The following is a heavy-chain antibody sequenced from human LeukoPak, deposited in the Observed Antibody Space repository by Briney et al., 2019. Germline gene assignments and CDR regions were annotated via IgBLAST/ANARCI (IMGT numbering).Heavy chain of an antibody. CDR2: ISYDGSNT. CDR3: AREGIAAAGTNWFDP. D-gene: IGHD6-13*01. CDR1: GFTFSSYA. V-gene: IGHV3-30*04. J-gene: IGHJ5*02. Sequence: PGGSLRLSCAASGFTFSSYAMHWVRQAPGKGPEGVAVISYDGSNTYYADSVKGRFTISRITSKTTLYLQMNSLRAEDTAVYYCAREGIAAAGTNWFDPWGQGTLVTVSS.